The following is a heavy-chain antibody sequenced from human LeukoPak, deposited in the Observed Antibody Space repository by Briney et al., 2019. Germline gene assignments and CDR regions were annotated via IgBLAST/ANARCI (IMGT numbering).Heavy chain of an antibody. CDR1: GFTFSSYS. V-gene: IGHV3-21*01. D-gene: IGHD4-17*01. Sequence: GGSLRLSCAASGFTFSSYSMNWGRQAPGKGLEWVSSISSSSSYIYYADSVKGRFTISRDNAKNSLYLQMNSLRAEDTAVYYCARSSTSLYGDYDNWGQGTLVTVSS. CDR2: ISSSSSYI. J-gene: IGHJ4*02. CDR3: ARSSTSLYGDYDN.